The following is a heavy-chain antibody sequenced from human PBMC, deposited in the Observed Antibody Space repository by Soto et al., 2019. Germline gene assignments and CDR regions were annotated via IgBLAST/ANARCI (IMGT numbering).Heavy chain of an antibody. CDR1: GFTFSSYS. Sequence: PGGSLRLSCAASGFTFSSYSMNWVRQAPGKGLEWVSSISSSSSYIYYADSVKGRFTISRDNAKSSLYLQMNSLRAEDTAVYYCARDRRNYYGSGSYYTINWFDPWGQGTLVTVSS. J-gene: IGHJ5*02. CDR3: ARDRRNYYGSGSYYTINWFDP. D-gene: IGHD3-10*01. V-gene: IGHV3-21*01. CDR2: ISSSSSYI.